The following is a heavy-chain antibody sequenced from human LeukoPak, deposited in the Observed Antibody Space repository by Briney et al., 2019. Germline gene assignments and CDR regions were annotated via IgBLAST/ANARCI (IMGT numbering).Heavy chain of an antibody. V-gene: IGHV4-34*01. Sequence: SETLSLTCAVYGGSSSNYYWNWIRQSPGRGLEWIGEINQSGSTKYNPSLKSRVTISGDTSKNQFSLRLNSVTAADTAVYSRARAYRAHQTFHSYHYFDYWGQGTLVTVSS. D-gene: IGHD5-18*01. J-gene: IGHJ4*02. CDR2: INQSGST. CDR3: ARAYRAHQTFHSYHYFDY. CDR1: GGSSSNYY.